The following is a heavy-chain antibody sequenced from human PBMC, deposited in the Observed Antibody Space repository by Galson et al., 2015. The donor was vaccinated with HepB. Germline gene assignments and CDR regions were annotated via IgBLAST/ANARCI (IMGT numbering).Heavy chain of an antibody. CDR3: ARGSTMTDSYWFDP. D-gene: IGHD3-22*01. V-gene: IGHV1-2*06. CDR2: INPNSGGT. Sequence: SVKVSCKASGSTFTGYYMHWVRQAPGQGLEWMGRINPNSGGTNYAQKFQGRVTMTRDTSISTAYMELSRLRSDDTAVYYCARGSTMTDSYWFDPWGQGTLVTVSS. J-gene: IGHJ5*02. CDR1: GSTFTGYY.